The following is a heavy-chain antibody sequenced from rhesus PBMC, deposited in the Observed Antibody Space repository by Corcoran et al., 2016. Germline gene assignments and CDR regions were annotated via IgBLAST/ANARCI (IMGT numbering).Heavy chain of an antibody. CDR1: GGSISSSY. D-gene: IGHD3-28*01. V-gene: IGHV4-169*02. CDR2: MYGVASST. J-gene: IGHJ4*01. Sequence: QLQLQESGPGLVKPSETLSVTCAVSGGSISSSYRSWIRQAPGKGLEWIGYMYGVASSTTHTPSLKSRVTRSVDTSKNELSLKLGAVTAADTAVYYCARDEKKWLLTMWGQGVLVTVSS. CDR3: ARDEKKWLLTM.